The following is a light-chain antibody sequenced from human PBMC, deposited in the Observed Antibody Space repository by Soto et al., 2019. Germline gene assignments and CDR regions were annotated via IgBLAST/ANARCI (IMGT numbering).Light chain of an antibody. CDR1: RSNIGAGYD. CDR2: GNS. Sequence: QSVLTQPPSVSGAPGQRVTISCTGTRSNIGAGYDVHWYQQIPGTAPKLLIFGNSNRPSGVPDRFSGSNSGTSASLAITGLQAEDEADYYCQSYDSTLNGWIFGGGTKLTVL. J-gene: IGLJ2*01. CDR3: QSYDSTLNGWI. V-gene: IGLV1-40*01.